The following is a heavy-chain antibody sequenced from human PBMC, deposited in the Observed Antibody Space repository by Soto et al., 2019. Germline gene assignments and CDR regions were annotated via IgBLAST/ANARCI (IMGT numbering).Heavy chain of an antibody. J-gene: IGHJ6*02. CDR1: GGTFSSYA. V-gene: IGHV1-69*06. Sequence: GASVKVSCKASGGTFSSYAISWVRQAPGQGLEWMGGIIPIFGTANYAQKFQGRVTITADKSTSTAYMELSSLRSEDTAVYYCARDPPGYCSSTSCHLRGGMDVWGQGTTVTVSS. CDR2: IIPIFGTA. CDR3: ARDPPGYCSSTSCHLRGGMDV. D-gene: IGHD2-2*03.